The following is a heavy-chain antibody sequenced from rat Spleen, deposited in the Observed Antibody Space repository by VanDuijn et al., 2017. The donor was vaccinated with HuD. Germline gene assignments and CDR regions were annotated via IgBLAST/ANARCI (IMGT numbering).Heavy chain of an antibody. CDR1: GFTFNNYW. V-gene: IGHV5-31*01. J-gene: IGHJ2*01. CDR2: ITNTGGST. Sequence: EVQLVESGGGLVQPGRSLKLSCVASGFTFNNYWMTWIRQAPGKGLEWVASITNTGGSTYYRDSVKGRFTISRDNARNTLYLQMDSLRSEDTATYYCARHTYYGYYFDYWGQGVMVTVSS. CDR3: ARHTYYGYYFDY. D-gene: IGHD1-9*01.